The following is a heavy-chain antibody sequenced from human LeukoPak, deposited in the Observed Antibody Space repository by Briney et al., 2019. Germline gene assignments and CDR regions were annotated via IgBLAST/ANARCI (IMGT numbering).Heavy chain of an antibody. CDR2: ISGSGGSR. J-gene: IGHJ4*02. CDR1: GFTFSSYA. CDR3: AKESDVVVVAVTFYYFDY. V-gene: IGHV3-23*01. D-gene: IGHD2-15*01. Sequence: GGSLRLSCAASGFTFSSYAMSWVRQAPGKGLEWVSAISGSGGSRYYADSVKGRFTISRDNSKNTLYLQMNSPRAEDTAVYYCAKESDVVVVAVTFYYFDYWGQGTLVTVSS.